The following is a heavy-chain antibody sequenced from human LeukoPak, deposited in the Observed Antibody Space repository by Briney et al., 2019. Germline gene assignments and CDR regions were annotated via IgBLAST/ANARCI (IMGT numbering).Heavy chain of an antibody. CDR2: INPSGGST. V-gene: IGHV1-46*01. CDR3: ARHVDIVATSYYYYYYGMDV. CDR1: GYTFTSYY. D-gene: IGHD5-12*01. J-gene: IGHJ6*02. Sequence: ASVKVSCKASGYTFTSYYMHWVRQAPGQGLEWMGIINPSGGSTSYAQKFQGRVTMTRNTSISTAHMELSSLRSEDTAVYYCARHVDIVATSYYYYYYGMDVWGQGTTVTVSS.